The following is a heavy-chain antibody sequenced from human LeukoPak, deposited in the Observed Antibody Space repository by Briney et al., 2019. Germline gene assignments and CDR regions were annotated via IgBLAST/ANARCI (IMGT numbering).Heavy chain of an antibody. CDR1: GGTFSSYA. D-gene: IGHD3-10*02. CDR3: ARGPVEAVFGVSTED. V-gene: IGHV1-8*02. Sequence: ASVKVSCKASGGTFSSYAISWVRQATGQGLEWMGWMNPSSGNTGYAQKFQGRVSMTRDTSISTAYMELSSLRSEDTAVYYCARGPVEAVFGVSTEDWGQGTTVTVSS. CDR2: MNPSSGNT. J-gene: IGHJ6*02.